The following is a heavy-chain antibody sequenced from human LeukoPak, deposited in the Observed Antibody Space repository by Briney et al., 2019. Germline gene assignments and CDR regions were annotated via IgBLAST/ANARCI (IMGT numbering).Heavy chain of an antibody. CDR2: IVVGSGNT. CDR3: AADRSSGWYGGYFDY. V-gene: IGHV1-58*01. D-gene: IGHD6-19*01. CDR1: GFTFTSSA. Sequence: ASVKVSCKASGFTFTSSAVQWVRQARGQHLEWIGWIVVGSGNTNYAQKFQERVTITRDMSTSTAYMELSSLRSEDTAVYYCAADRSSGWYGGYFDYWGQGTLVTVSS. J-gene: IGHJ4*02.